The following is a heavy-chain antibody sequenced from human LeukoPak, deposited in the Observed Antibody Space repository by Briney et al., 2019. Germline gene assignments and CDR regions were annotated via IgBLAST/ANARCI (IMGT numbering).Heavy chain of an antibody. CDR3: ARGAVIPATMGYYGMDV. CDR2: MNPNSGYT. V-gene: IGHV1-8*01. Sequence: ASVKVSCKASGYTFTNYDINWVRQATGQGLEWMGWMNPNSGYTGYAQKFQGRFTMTRNTSISTAYMELSSLRSEGTAVYYCARGAVIPATMGYYGMDVWGQGTTVSVSS. D-gene: IGHD2-2*01. CDR1: GYTFTNYD. J-gene: IGHJ6*02.